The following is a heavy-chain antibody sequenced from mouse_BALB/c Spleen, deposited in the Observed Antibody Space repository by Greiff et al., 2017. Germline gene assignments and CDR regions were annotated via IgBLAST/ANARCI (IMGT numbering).Heavy chain of an antibody. D-gene: IGHD1-1*01. V-gene: IGHV3-6*02. CDR1: GYSITSGYY. Sequence: ESGPGLVKPSQSLSLTCSVTGYSITSGYYWNWIRQFPGNKLEWMGYISYDGSNNYNPSLKNRISITRDTSKNQFFLKLNSVTTEDTATYYCASIYYYGSSYVNAMDYWGQGTSVTVSS. CDR3: ASIYYYGSSYVNAMDY. CDR2: ISYDGSN. J-gene: IGHJ4*01.